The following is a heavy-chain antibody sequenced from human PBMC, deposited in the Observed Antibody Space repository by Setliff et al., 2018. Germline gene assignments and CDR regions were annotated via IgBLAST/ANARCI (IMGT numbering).Heavy chain of an antibody. J-gene: IGHJ3*02. CDR1: GYTFTSYD. Sequence: GASVKVSCKASGYTFTSYDINWVRQATGQGLEWMGWINPNSGNTDYAQKFQGRVTMTTNTSINTAYMELSSLRFEDTAVYYCARPGVGGSWTSDAFDIWGQGTMVTVSS. CDR3: ARPGVGGSWTSDAFDI. CDR2: INPNSGNT. V-gene: IGHV1-8*02.